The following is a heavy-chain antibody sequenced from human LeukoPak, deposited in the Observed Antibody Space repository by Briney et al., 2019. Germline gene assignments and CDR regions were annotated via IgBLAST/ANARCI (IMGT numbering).Heavy chain of an antibody. D-gene: IGHD1-20*01. V-gene: IGHV1-24*01. CDR2: FDPEDGET. CDR3: ATCKESAVLTGWGY. Sequence: ASVKVSCKVSAYTLTELSMHWVRQAPGKGLEWMGGFDPEDGETIYAQKFQGRVTMTEDTSTDTAYMELSSLRSEDTAVYYCATCKESAVLTGWGYWGQGTLVTVSS. CDR1: AYTLTELS. J-gene: IGHJ4*02.